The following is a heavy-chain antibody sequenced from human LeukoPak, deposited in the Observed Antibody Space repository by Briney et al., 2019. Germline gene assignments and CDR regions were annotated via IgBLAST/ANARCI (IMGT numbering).Heavy chain of an antibody. D-gene: IGHD6-19*01. CDR3: ARGRLVFFDY. V-gene: IGHV4-59*01. CDR1: SGSISSYY. Sequence: PSETLSLTCTVSSGSISSYYWSWIRQPPGKGLEWIGYVHHSGSTNYNPSLRSRVTMSIDTSKNQFSLRLSSVTAADTAVYYCARGRLVFFDYWGQGTLVTVSS. CDR2: VHHSGST. J-gene: IGHJ4*02.